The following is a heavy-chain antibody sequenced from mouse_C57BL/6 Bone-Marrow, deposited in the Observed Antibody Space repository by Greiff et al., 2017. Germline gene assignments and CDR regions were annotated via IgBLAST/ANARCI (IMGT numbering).Heavy chain of an antibody. J-gene: IGHJ2*01. Sequence: EVHLVESGGGLAKPGGSLKLSCAASGFTFSDYGMHWVRQAPEKGLEWVAYISSGSSTIYYADTVKGRFTISRDNAKNTLFLQMTSLRSEDTAMYYCARPHYGSSYYFDYWGQGTTLTVSS. CDR1: GFTFSDYG. D-gene: IGHD1-1*01. CDR3: ARPHYGSSYYFDY. CDR2: ISSGSSTI. V-gene: IGHV5-17*01.